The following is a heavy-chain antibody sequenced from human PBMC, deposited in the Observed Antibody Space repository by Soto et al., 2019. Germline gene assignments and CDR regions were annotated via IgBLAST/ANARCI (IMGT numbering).Heavy chain of an antibody. D-gene: IGHD6-19*01. CDR1: GFTFSSYG. CDR3: AKDRIAVAGNGYYYYYYGMDV. Sequence: GGSLRLSCAASGFTFSSYGMHWVRQAPGKGLEWVAVISYDGSNKYYADSVKGRFTISRDNSKNTLYLQMNSLRAEDTAVYYCAKDRIAVAGNGYYYYYYGMDVWGQGTTVTVSS. V-gene: IGHV3-30*18. CDR2: ISYDGSNK. J-gene: IGHJ6*02.